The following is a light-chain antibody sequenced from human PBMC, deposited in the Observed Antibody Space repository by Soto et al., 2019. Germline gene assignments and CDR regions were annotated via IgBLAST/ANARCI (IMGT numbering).Light chain of an antibody. V-gene: IGKV3-11*01. CDR2: DAS. Sequence: EIVLPQSPDTLSLSLGERATLSCRASQNINSYLVWYQQKPGQAPRLLIYDASKRATGIPDRFSGSGSGTDFTLTISSLAPEDFALYYCQQRSSWPRAFGGGTKVDIK. CDR1: QNINSY. CDR3: QQRSSWPRA. J-gene: IGKJ4*01.